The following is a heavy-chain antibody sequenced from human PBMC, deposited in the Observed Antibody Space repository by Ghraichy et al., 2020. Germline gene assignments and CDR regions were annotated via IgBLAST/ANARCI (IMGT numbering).Heavy chain of an antibody. J-gene: IGHJ4*02. CDR2: IRSKAHSYVT. CDR1: GFTFGGSA. V-gene: IGHV3-73*01. CDR3: TRLGEDPSITASLDY. Sequence: GGSLRLSCAASGFTFGGSAIHWVRQASGKGLEWVGRIRSKAHSYVTAYAASVEGRFTVSRDDSKNTAYLQMSSLNTEDTAVYYCTRLGEDPSITASLDYWGQGTLVTVSS.